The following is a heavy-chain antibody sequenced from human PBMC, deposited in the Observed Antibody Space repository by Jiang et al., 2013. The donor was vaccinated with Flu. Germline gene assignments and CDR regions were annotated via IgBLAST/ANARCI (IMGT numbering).Heavy chain of an antibody. CDR3: ARLGVGSYDFWTDYSKYYFYYYDMDV. J-gene: IGHJ6*02. CDR2: IYPGDSDP. D-gene: IGHD3-3*01. CDR1: GYNFTNYW. V-gene: IGHV5-51*03. Sequence: GAEVKKPGESLKISCKGSGYNFTNYWIAWVRQMPGKGLEWMGMIYPGDSDPRYSPSFQGQVTISAAKSISTAYLQWSSLKASDTAMYYCARLGVGSYDFWTDYSKYYFYYYDMDVWGQ.